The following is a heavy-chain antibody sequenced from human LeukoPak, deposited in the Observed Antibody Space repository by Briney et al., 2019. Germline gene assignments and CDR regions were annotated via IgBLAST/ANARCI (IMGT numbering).Heavy chain of an antibody. CDR2: ISAYNGNT. V-gene: IGHV1-18*01. Sequence: ASVKVSCKASGYTFTSYGISWVRQAPGQGLEWMGWISAYNGNTNYAQKLQGRVTMTTDTSTSTAYMELRSLRSGDTAVYYCARFARPDTAMDPLYYYYYGMDVWGQGTTVTVSS. D-gene: IGHD5-18*01. CDR3: ARFARPDTAMDPLYYYYYGMDV. CDR1: GYTFTSYG. J-gene: IGHJ6*02.